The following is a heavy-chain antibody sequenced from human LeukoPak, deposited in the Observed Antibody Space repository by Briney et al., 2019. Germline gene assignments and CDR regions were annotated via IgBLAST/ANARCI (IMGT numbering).Heavy chain of an antibody. V-gene: IGHV3-74*01. CDR3: ARDNEQLWGLGAFDY. D-gene: IGHD6-13*01. CDR1: GFTFSSYW. CDR2: INSDGSST. Sequence: GGSPRLSCAASGFTFSSYWMHWVRQAPGKGLVWVSRINSDGSSTSYADSVKGRFTISRDNAKNTLYLQMNSLRAEDTAVYYCARDNEQLWGLGAFDYWGQGTLVTVSS. J-gene: IGHJ4*02.